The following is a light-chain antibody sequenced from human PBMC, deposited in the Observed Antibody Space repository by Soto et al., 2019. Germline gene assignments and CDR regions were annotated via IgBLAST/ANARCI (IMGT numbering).Light chain of an antibody. V-gene: IGLV3-21*02. CDR3: QVWASDSDNWV. CDR2: DDS. Sequence: YELTQPPSVSVAPGQTARLTCGGDNIGSKSVHWYRQRPGQAPVLVVFDDSDRPSGIPERFSGSNSGKTATLTISRVEGGDEADYYCQVWASDSDNWVFGGGTKLTVL. CDR1: NIGSKS. J-gene: IGLJ3*02.